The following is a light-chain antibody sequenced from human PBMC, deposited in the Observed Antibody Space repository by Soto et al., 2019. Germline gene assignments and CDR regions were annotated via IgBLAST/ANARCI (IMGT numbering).Light chain of an antibody. Sequence: QSVLTQPPSASGSPGQSVTISCTGTSSDVGGYNYVSWYQQHPGKAPKLVFYEVTKRPSGVPDRFSGSKSGNTASLTVSGLQSEDEADYYCSSYAGSNNFDVFGPGTKLTVL. CDR2: EVT. J-gene: IGLJ1*01. CDR1: SSDVGGYNY. V-gene: IGLV2-8*01. CDR3: SSYAGSNNFDV.